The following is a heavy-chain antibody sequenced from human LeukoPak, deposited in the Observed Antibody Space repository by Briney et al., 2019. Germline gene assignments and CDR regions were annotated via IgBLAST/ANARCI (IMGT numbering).Heavy chain of an antibody. D-gene: IGHD1-26*01. CDR1: GYTFTRYY. CDR3: ARDEGGP. V-gene: IGHV1-46*01. J-gene: IGHJ5*02. CDR2: IHPSGGST. Sequence: ASVKVSCKASGYTFTRYYIHWVRQAPGQGLEWMGIIHPSGGSTSYAQRFQGRVTVTRDTSTSTVYMELSSLRSEDTAVYYCARDEGGPWGQGTLVTVSS.